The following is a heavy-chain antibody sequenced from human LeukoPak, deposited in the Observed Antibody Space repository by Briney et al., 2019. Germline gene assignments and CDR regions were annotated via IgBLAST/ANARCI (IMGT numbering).Heavy chain of an antibody. CDR2: IYYSGST. CDR3: ARAPPPYSPYYYYYGMDV. D-gene: IGHD5-12*01. Sequence: SQTLSLTCTVSGGSISSGGYYWSGIRQHPGKGLEWIGYIYYSGSTYYNPSLKSRVTISVDTSKNQFSLKLSSVTAADTAVYYCARAPPPYSPYYYYYGMDVWGKGTTVTVSS. V-gene: IGHV4-31*03. CDR1: GGSISSGGYY. J-gene: IGHJ6*04.